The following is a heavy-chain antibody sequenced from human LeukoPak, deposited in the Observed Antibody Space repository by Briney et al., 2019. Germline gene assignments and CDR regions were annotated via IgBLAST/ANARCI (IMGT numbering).Heavy chain of an antibody. CDR3: ARVLGKAAAAGPALGY. J-gene: IGHJ4*02. D-gene: IGHD6-13*01. CDR1: GYTFTNYD. CDR2: INPKSGNS. V-gene: IGHV1-8*01. Sequence: GASVKVSCKASGYTFTNYDFNWVRQAPGQGLEWMGWINPKSGNSGCIQRFQGRVTLTRDTSISTAYIELSGLKPEDTAVYYCARVLGKAAAAGPALGYWGQGTLVTVSS.